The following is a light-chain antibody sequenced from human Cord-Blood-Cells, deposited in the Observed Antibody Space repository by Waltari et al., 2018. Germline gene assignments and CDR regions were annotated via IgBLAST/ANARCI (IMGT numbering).Light chain of an antibody. CDR3: QQSYSTPPT. Sequence: DIQMTQSPSSLSASVGERVTITCRASQSISSYLNWYQQKPGKAPTLLIYAASSLQSGVPSRFSGSGSGTDFTLTISSLQPEDFATYYCQQSYSTPPTFGGGTKVEIK. J-gene: IGKJ4*01. CDR1: QSISSY. V-gene: IGKV1-39*01. CDR2: AAS.